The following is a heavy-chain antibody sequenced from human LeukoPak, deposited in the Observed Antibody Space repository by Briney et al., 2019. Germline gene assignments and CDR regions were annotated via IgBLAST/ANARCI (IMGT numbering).Heavy chain of an antibody. J-gene: IGHJ6*03. V-gene: IGHV4-38-2*02. D-gene: IGHD5-24*01. CDR3: ARDGMATITNYYYYMDV. Sequence: SETLSLTCTVSGYSISSGYYWGWIRQPPGKGLEWIGSIYHSGSTYYNPSLKSRVTISVDTSKNQFSLKLSSVTAADTAVYYCARDGMATITNYYYYMDVWGKGTTVTVSS. CDR2: IYHSGST. CDR1: GYSISSGYY.